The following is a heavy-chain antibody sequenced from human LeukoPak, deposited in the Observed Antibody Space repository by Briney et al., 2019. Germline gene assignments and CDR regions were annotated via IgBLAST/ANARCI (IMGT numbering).Heavy chain of an antibody. V-gene: IGHV4-34*12. CDR3: TGYSGSPRYFDY. D-gene: IGHD6-6*01. J-gene: IGHJ4*02. Sequence: QPSETLSPTCAVYGGSFSGYYWSWIRQTPGKGLEWIGEIIHSGSTNYSSSLKSRVTISLDAAKSQFSLRLTSVTAADTAVYYCTGYSGSPRYFDYWGQGTLVTVSS. CDR1: GGSFSGYY. CDR2: IIHSGST.